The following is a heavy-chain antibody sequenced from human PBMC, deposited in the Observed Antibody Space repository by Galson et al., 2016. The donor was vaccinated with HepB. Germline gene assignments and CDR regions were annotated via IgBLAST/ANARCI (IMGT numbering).Heavy chain of an antibody. CDR1: GFTFTNYA. CDR3: ARESAYNLHSFDS. D-gene: IGHD3-16*01. V-gene: IGHV3-23*01. J-gene: IGHJ4*02. Sequence: SLRLSCAASGFTFTNYAMSWVRQVPGKGLEWVSTISDSGGSTYYADSVKGRFTIPSDNPKNTLYLQMNSLRAEDTAVYYCARESAYNLHSFDSWGQGTLITVSS. CDR2: ISDSGGST.